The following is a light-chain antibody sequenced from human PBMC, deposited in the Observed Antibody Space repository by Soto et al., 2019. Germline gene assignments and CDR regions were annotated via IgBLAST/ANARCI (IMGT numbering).Light chain of an antibody. CDR1: QSVSSSY. CDR3: QQYGSSPT. CDR2: GAS. Sequence: PGERVTLSCRASQSVSSSYLTWYKQKPGQAPRLLIYGASTRAPAIADRFSGSGSGTDFPLTISRLQPEEFAVYDCQQYGSSPTFGQGTKVDI. J-gene: IGKJ1*01. V-gene: IGKV3-20*01.